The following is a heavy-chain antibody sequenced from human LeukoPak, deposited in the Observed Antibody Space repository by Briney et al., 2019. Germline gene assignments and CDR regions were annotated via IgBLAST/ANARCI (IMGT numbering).Heavy chain of an antibody. CDR2: IIPIFGTA. D-gene: IGHD2-8*01. CDR1: GGTFSSYT. Sequence: VASVKVSCKASGGTFSSYTISWVRQAPGQGLEWMGRIIPIFGTANYAQRFQGRVTITTDESTSTAYMELSSLRSEDTAVYYCAREYCTNGVCYDYWGQGTLVTVSS. V-gene: IGHV1-69*05. J-gene: IGHJ4*02. CDR3: AREYCTNGVCYDY.